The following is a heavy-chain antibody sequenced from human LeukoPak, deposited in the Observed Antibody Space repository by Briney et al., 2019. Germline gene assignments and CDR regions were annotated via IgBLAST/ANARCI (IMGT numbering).Heavy chain of an antibody. D-gene: IGHD1-26*01. Sequence: GASLRLSCAASGFTFSSYGMSWVRQAPGKGLEWVSAISGSGGSTYFADSVKGRFTISRDNSKNTLYLQMTSLRAEDTALYYCAKGHMLGATTLAGGLSFDYWGQGALVTVSS. CDR1: GFTFSSYG. CDR2: ISGSGGST. CDR3: AKGHMLGATTLAGGLSFDY. V-gene: IGHV3-23*01. J-gene: IGHJ4*02.